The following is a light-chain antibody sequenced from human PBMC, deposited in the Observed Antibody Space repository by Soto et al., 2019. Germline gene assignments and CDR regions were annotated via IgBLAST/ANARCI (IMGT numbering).Light chain of an antibody. Sequence: EIVLTQSPATLSPSPGERATLSCRASQSVSSFLAWYQQKPGQAPRLLIYDASNRATGTPARFSGSGSGTDFTLTISSLEPEDFAVYYCQQRSNWPPWTFGQGTKVEIK. V-gene: IGKV3-11*01. CDR2: DAS. J-gene: IGKJ1*01. CDR3: QQRSNWPPWT. CDR1: QSVSSF.